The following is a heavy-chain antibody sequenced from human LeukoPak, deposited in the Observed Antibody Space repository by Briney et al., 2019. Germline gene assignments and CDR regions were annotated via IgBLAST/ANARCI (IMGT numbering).Heavy chain of an antibody. J-gene: IGHJ4*02. V-gene: IGHV3-9*01. Sequence: GGSLRLSCAASGFTFDDYAMHWVRQAPGKGLEWVSGISWNSGSIGYADSVKGRFTISRDNAKNSLYLQMNSLRAEDTALYYCAKSALSYSSSWYTFDYWGQGTLVTVSS. CDR1: GFTFDDYA. CDR2: ISWNSGSI. D-gene: IGHD6-13*01. CDR3: AKSALSYSSSWYTFDY.